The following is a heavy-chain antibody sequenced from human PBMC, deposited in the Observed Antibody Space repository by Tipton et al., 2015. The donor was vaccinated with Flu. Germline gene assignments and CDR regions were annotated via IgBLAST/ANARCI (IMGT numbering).Heavy chain of an antibody. CDR1: GGSISNYY. Sequence: TLSLTCTVSGGSISNYYWNWIRQPAGKGLEWIGRIYTSGSTYYNPSLKSRVTISVDTSKNQFSLKLSSVTAADTAVYYCARMEWTVTTPRYFDLWGRGTLVTVSS. CDR2: IYTSGST. D-gene: IGHD4-17*01. J-gene: IGHJ2*01. CDR3: ARMEWTVTTPRYFDL. V-gene: IGHV4-4*07.